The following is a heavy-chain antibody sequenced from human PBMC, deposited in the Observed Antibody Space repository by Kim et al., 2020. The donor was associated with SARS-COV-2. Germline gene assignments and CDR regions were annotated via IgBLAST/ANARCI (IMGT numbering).Heavy chain of an antibody. J-gene: IGHJ5*02. CDR3: AREGHLVDDYGDYGWFDP. D-gene: IGHD4-17*01. Sequence: KRRVTISVDTSKNQFSLKLSSVTAADTAVDYCAREGHLVDDYGDYGWFDPWGQGTLVTVSS. V-gene: IGHV4-59*01.